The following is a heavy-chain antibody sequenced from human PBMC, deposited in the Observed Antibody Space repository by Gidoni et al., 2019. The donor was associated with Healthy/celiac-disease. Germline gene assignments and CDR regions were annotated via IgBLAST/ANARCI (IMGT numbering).Heavy chain of an antibody. CDR2: INPNSGGT. J-gene: IGHJ6*02. CDR1: GYTFTGSY. D-gene: IGHD3-10*01. V-gene: IGHV1-2*02. Sequence: QVQLVQSGAEVKKPGASVKVSCKASGYTFTGSYMHWVRQAPGQGLEWMGWINPNSGGTNYAQKFQGRVTMTRDTSISTAYMELSRLRSDDTAVYYCARDPGHKMVRRYIGCYGMDVWGQGTTVTVSS. CDR3: ARDPGHKMVRRYIGCYGMDV.